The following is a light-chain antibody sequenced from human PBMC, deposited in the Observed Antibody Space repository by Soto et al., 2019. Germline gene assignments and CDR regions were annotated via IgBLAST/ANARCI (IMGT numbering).Light chain of an antibody. CDR2: EVT. CDR1: SSAVGIYKY. Sequence: SVLTQPPAAAGSPGESVRISCTGSSSAVGIYKYASWYQQLPGKAPTLMIYEVTQRPSGVPHRSSGSKSGNPASLPVSALQAEDEADYYCSSYAGSTNSVFGTGTKLTVL. J-gene: IGLJ1*01. V-gene: IGLV2-8*01. CDR3: SSYAGSTNSV.